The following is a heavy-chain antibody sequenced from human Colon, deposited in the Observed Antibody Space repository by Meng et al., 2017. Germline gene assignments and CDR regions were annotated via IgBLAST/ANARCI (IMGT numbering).Heavy chain of an antibody. CDR1: GGSISSGGFY. Sequence: QVQVQGSGPGLGKPSKTLCPTCTVSGGSISSGGFYWSWIRQHPGKGLEWIGYIYYSGRTYYNPSLRSRVAISIDTSKNQFSLKLTSVTAADTAVYFCARTNYGDYNWFDPWGQGTLVTVSS. V-gene: IGHV4-31*03. J-gene: IGHJ5*02. CDR3: ARTNYGDYNWFDP. D-gene: IGHD4-17*01. CDR2: IYYSGRT.